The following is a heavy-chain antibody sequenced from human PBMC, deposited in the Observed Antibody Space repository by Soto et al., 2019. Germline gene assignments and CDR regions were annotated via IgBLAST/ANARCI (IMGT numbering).Heavy chain of an antibody. J-gene: IGHJ4*02. CDR2: FGGPTGISK. CDR1: GFSFSNYG. Sequence: EVQLLESGGGLVQPGGSLTLSCVGSGFSFSNYGMSWVRQAPGKGLEWVSSFGGPTGISKYDADSVGGRFTISRDNSKDTLYLPVSRLRAEDKAVYCCVQRGEYNSGGQGPLVTVSS. V-gene: IGHV3-23*01. CDR3: VQRGEYNS. D-gene: IGHD1-1*01.